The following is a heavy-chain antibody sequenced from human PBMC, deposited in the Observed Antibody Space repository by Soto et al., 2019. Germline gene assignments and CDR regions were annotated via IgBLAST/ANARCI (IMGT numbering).Heavy chain of an antibody. J-gene: IGHJ6*02. CDR1: GFTFNNYA. D-gene: IGHD2-15*01. Sequence: EVQLLASGGGLVQPGGSRRLSCAASGFTFNNYAMNWVRQAPGKGLEWVSPINSSGGSTYYADSVKGLFTISRDNCKNTLYLQMNSRRAEDTAVYYWAKLVIGYSYGMDVWGQGTRVTVSS. CDR2: INSSGGST. V-gene: IGHV3-23*01. CDR3: AKLVIGYSYGMDV.